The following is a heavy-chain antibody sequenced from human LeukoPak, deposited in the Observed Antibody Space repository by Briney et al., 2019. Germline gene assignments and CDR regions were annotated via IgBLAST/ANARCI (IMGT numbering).Heavy chain of an antibody. CDR2: INQGGSVQ. D-gene: IGHD5-12*01. V-gene: IGHV3-7*01. Sequence: GGSLRLSCAASGFTFRSYWMSWVRQAPGKGLEWVANINQGGSVQYYMDSVKGRFTISRDDAKNSLYVQMNSLRGEATAVYYCARVEYSGWNLEYWGQGTLVTVSS. J-gene: IGHJ4*02. CDR1: GFTFRSYW. CDR3: ARVEYSGWNLEY.